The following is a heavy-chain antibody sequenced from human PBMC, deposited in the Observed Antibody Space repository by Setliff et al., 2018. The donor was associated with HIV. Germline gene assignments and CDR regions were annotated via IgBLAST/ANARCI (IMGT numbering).Heavy chain of an antibody. CDR1: GGSFSGYY. Sequence: PSETLSLTCAVYGGSFSGYYWSCIRQPPGKGLEWIGEIDHSGNTNYNPSLKSRVTISVDTSKNHFSLKLSSVTAADTAVYYCASLDGSESPYIYYYYMDVWGKGTAVTVSS. CDR2: IDHSGNT. V-gene: IGHV4-34*01. J-gene: IGHJ6*03. CDR3: ASLDGSESPYIYYYYMDV. D-gene: IGHD3-10*01.